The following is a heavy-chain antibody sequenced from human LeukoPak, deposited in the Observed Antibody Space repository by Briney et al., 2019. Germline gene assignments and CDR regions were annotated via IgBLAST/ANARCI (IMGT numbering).Heavy chain of an antibody. CDR2: IYYSGIT. V-gene: IGHV4-59*01. J-gene: IGHJ4*02. Sequence: SETLSLTCTVSGGSISSYYWSWIRQSPGKGLEWIGYIYYSGITNYNPSLKNRGTISVDTSKNQFSLELRSVTAADTAVYYCAREVGATHYRGQGTLVTVSS. CDR1: GGSISSYY. D-gene: IGHD1-26*01. CDR3: AREVGATHY.